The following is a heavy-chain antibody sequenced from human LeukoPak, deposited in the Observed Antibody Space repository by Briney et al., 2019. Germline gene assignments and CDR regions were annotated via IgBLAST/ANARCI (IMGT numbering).Heavy chain of an antibody. CDR3: AREPHPYYYDSSGFVGY. J-gene: IGHJ4*02. Sequence: SETLSLTCTVSGGSISSGSYYWSWIRQPAGRGLEWIGRIYTSESTNYNPSLKSRVTISVDTSKNQFSLKLSSVTAADTAVYYCAREPHPYYYDSSGFVGYWGQGTLVTVSS. V-gene: IGHV4-61*02. CDR2: IYTSEST. CDR1: GGSISSGSYY. D-gene: IGHD3-22*01.